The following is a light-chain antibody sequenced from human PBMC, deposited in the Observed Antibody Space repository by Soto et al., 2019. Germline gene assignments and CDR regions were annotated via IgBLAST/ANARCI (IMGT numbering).Light chain of an antibody. Sequence: DIQMTQSPSSLSASVGDRVTITCRASHDISNYLNWYQQKPGKAPKLLIYDASNLETGVPSRFSGSGSGTDFTFTISSLQPEDIATYYCQHCHNLPLAFGGGTKVEIK. J-gene: IGKJ4*01. V-gene: IGKV1-33*01. CDR3: QHCHNLPLA. CDR1: HDISNY. CDR2: DAS.